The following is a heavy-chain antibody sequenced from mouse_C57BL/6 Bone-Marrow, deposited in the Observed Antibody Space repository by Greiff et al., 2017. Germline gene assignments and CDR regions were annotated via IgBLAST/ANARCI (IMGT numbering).Heavy chain of an antibody. J-gene: IGHJ3*01. V-gene: IGHV1-64*01. CDR1: GYTFTSYW. D-gene: IGHD2-4*01. CDR3: ARNYYDYPLFAY. CDR2: IHPNSGST. Sequence: VQLQQPGAELVKPGASVKLSCKASGYTFTSYWMHWVKQRPGQGLEWIGMIHPNSGSTNYNEKFKSKATLTVDKSSSTAYMQLSSLTSEDSAVYYCARNYYDYPLFAYWGQGTLVTVSA.